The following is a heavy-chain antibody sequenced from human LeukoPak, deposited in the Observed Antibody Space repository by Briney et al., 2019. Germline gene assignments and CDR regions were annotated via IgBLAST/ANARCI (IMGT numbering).Heavy chain of an antibody. Sequence: GGSLRLSCAASGFAFDDYGMTWVRHCPGKGLECVSGINWNGINTGYGNSVKGRFTISRDNPKNSLFLQMTSLRAEDTAFYYCARLSGNSEVGGALEDWGQGTLVTVSS. CDR3: ARLSGNSEVGGALED. CDR2: INWNGINT. CDR1: GFAFDDYG. D-gene: IGHD4-23*01. V-gene: IGHV3-20*04. J-gene: IGHJ4*02.